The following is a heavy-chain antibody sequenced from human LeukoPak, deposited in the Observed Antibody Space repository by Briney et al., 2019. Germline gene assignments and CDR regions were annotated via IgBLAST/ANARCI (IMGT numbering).Heavy chain of an antibody. V-gene: IGHV5-51*01. CDR1: GYSFTSYW. CDR2: IYPGDSDT. J-gene: IGHJ4*02. CDR3: ARPWHDFWSPLGY. Sequence: GESLKISCKGSGYSFTSYWIGWVRQMPGKGLEWMGIIYPGDSDTRYSPSSQGQVTISADKSISTACLQWSSLKASDTAMYYCARPWHDFWSPLGYWGQGTLVTVSS. D-gene: IGHD3-3*01.